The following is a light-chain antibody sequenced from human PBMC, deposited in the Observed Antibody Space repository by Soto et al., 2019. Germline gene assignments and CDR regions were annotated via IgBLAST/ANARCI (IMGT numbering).Light chain of an antibody. CDR2: LAS. CDR1: QSIQPF. J-gene: IGKJ2*01. CDR3: KHYNSHSYYT. Sequence: DIPLTQFPSTLSASVGDAVTITCRASQSIQPFLAWYQQKPGKAPKLLIYLASRLESGVPSRFSGSGSGTEFGTEFTLTISNLQPDDVAIYFCKHYNSHSYYTFGRGTKLEGK. V-gene: IGKV1-5*03.